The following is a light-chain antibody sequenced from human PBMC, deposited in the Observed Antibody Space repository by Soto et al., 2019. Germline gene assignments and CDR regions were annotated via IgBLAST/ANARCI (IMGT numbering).Light chain of an antibody. J-gene: IGKJ5*01. CDR1: QSVRSN. CDR3: QQYNNWPPIT. Sequence: IVMTQSPATLSVSPGERATLSCRASQSVRSNLAWYQQKPGQAPRLLIYDASTRATGVPGRFSGSGSGTEFTLTISSLQSEDFAVYYCQQYNNWPPITFGQGTRLEIK. CDR2: DAS. V-gene: IGKV3-15*01.